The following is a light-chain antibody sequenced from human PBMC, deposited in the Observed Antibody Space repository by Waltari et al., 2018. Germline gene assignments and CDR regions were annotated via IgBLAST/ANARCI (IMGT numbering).Light chain of an antibody. CDR1: SRDVGGYNL. CDR3: CSYAGSYTFNVV. V-gene: IGLV2-11*01. CDR2: DVS. Sequence: QSALTQPRSVSGSPGQSVTISCTGTSRDVGGYNLVSWSQHHPGKAPRLMINDVSKRPSGVPDRFSGSKSGNTASLTISGLQAEDEADYYCCSYAGSYTFNVVFGGGTKLTVL. J-gene: IGLJ2*01.